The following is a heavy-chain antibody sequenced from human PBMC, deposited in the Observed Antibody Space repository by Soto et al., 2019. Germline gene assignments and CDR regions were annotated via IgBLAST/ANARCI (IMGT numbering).Heavy chain of an antibody. CDR1: GGSISSGGYY. D-gene: IGHD2-2*01. CDR3: ARVDCSSTSCYGPYYYYYMDV. Sequence: SETLSLTCTVSGGSISSGGYYWSWIRQRPGKGLEWIGYIYYSGSTYYNPSLKSRVTISVDTSKNQFSLKLSSVTAADTAVYYCARVDCSSTSCYGPYYYYYMDVWGKGTTVTVSS. V-gene: IGHV4-31*03. J-gene: IGHJ6*03. CDR2: IYYSGST.